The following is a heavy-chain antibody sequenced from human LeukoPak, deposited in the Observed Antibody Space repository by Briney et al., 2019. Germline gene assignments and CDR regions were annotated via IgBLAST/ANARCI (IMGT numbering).Heavy chain of an antibody. CDR1: GFTFSSYG. D-gene: IGHD5-18*01. Sequence: PGRSLRLSCAASGFTFSSYGMHWVRQAPGKGLEWVAVISYDGSNKYYADSVKGRFTISRDNSKNTLYLQMNSLRAEDTAVYYCAKGDQLWLGSYYYYYGMDVWGQGTLVTVSS. V-gene: IGHV3-30*18. CDR2: ISYDGSNK. J-gene: IGHJ6*02. CDR3: AKGDQLWLGSYYYYYGMDV.